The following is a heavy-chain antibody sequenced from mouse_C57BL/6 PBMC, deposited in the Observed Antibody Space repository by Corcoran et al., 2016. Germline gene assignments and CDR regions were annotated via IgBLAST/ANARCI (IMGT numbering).Heavy chain of an antibody. J-gene: IGHJ4*01. CDR3: ARDFYYYGSNYAMDY. CDR1: GFTFPPYY. V-gene: IGHV1-76*01. CDR2: IYPGSGNT. Sequence: QVQLKQYDAELEKPEASVKQSCKASGFTFPPYYINRVKQSPGQGLEWIERIYPGSGNTYYNEKFKGKATLTAEKSSSTIYMQLSSLTSEDSAVYFGARDFYYYGSNYAMDYLGQGTSVTVSS. D-gene: IGHD1-1*01.